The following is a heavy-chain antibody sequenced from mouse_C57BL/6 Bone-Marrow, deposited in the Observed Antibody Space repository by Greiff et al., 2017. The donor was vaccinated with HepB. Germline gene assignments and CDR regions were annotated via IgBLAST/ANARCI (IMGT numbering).Heavy chain of an antibody. D-gene: IGHD2-3*01. CDR2: IRSKSNNYAT. V-gene: IGHV10-3*01. CDR3: VRGYDGDLDC. J-gene: IGHJ2*01. Sequence: GGALVQPKGSLKLSCAASGFTFITYAMHWVRQAPGKGLEWVARIRSKSNNYATYYADSVKDRFTISRDHSQSMLYLQMNNLKTEGTAMYCWVRGYDGDLDCWGEGRNLTDSS. CDR1: GFTFITYA.